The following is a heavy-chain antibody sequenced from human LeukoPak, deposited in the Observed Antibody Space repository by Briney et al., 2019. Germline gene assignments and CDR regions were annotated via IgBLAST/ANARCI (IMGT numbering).Heavy chain of an antibody. CDR3: ARDYDFWSGYYSPTRGYFGY. CDR2: IRYDGSNK. V-gene: IGHV3-30*02. D-gene: IGHD3-3*01. CDR1: GFTFSGSG. J-gene: IGHJ4*02. Sequence: GGSLRPSXAASGFTFSGSGMHWVRQAPGKGLEWVTFIRYDGSNKYYTDSVKGRFTISRDNSKNTLYLQMDSLRAEDTAVYYCARDYDFWSGYYSPTRGYFGYWGQGTLVTVSS.